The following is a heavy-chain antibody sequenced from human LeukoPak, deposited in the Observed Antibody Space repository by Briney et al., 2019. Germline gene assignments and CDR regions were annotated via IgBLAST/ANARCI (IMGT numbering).Heavy chain of an antibody. J-gene: IGHJ3*02. V-gene: IGHV3-21*01. Sequence: GGSLRLSCAASGFTFSSYSMNWVRQAPGKGLEWVSSISSSSSYIYYADSAKGRFTISRDNAKNSLYLQMNSLRAEDTAVYYCARDMRLRAFDIWGQGTMVTVSS. D-gene: IGHD2-2*01. CDR1: GFTFSSYS. CDR3: ARDMRLRAFDI. CDR2: ISSSSSYI.